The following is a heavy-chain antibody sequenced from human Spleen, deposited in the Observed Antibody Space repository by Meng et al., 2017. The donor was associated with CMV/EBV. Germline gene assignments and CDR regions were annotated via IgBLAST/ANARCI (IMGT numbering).Heavy chain of an antibody. J-gene: IGHJ4*02. CDR3: ARGPYNYGDYYFDY. V-gene: IGHV1-2*06. CDR1: GYTFTDFY. Sequence: QVQLVQSGAEVREPGASVKVSCKASGYTFTDFYMHWVRQAPGQGLEWMGRINPNSGATNHAQKFQGRVSMTRDTSISTAYMELSSLRSDDTAVYYCARGPYNYGDYYFDYWGQGTLVTVSS. CDR2: INPNSGAT. D-gene: IGHD3-10*01.